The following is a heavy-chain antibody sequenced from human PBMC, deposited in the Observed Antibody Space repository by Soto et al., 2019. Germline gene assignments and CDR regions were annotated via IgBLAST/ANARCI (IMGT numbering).Heavy chain of an antibody. CDR1: GVTFSSYG. Sequence: SLSLPWEASGVTFSSYGMHSVRQAPGNGLEWVAVIWYDGSNKYYADSVKGRFTISRDNSKNTLYLQMNSLRAEDTAVYYCARDPYYDFWSGYKGYGMDVWGQGTTVTVSS. CDR2: IWYDGSNK. J-gene: IGHJ6*02. CDR3: ARDPYYDFWSGYKGYGMDV. V-gene: IGHV3-33*01. D-gene: IGHD3-3*01.